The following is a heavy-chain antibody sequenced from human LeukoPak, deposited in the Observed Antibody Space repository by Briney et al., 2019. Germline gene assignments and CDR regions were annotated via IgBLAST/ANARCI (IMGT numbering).Heavy chain of an antibody. J-gene: IGHJ4*02. CDR1: GYTLTGYY. Sequence: ASVKVSCKASGYTLTGYYMHWVRQAPGQGPEWMGWINGNSGGTKYAQKFEGRVTMTSDTSTGTVQMDLGTLRSDDTAVYYCARENIEQWPAFDYWGQGTPVTVSS. V-gene: IGHV1-2*02. CDR2: INGNSGGT. D-gene: IGHD1/OR15-1a*01. CDR3: ARENIEQWPAFDY.